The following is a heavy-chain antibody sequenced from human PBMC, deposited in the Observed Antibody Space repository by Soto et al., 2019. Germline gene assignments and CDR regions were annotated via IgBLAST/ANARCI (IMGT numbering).Heavy chain of an antibody. CDR3: AKDLSSCSGGVCYSLYFDS. D-gene: IGHD2-8*02. V-gene: IGHV3-23*01. CDR2: ISGSVVST. Sequence: EVQLLESGGGLVQPGGSLRLSCAASGFTFNTHTMGWVRQAPGKGLEWVAAISGSVVSTYYADSVKGRFSISRDNSHNMVFLQLNSLPVEDTAVYYCAKDLSSCSGGVCYSLYFDSWGQGALVTVSS. CDR1: GFTFNTHT. J-gene: IGHJ4*02.